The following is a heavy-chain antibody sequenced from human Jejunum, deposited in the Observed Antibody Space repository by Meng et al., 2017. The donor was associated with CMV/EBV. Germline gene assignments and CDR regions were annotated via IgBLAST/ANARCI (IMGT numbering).Heavy chain of an antibody. CDR3: ARVSGQGIRTSVCEY. V-gene: IGHV1-2*02. CDR2: IDNYSGDT. CDR1: YTFSDYY. J-gene: IGHJ4*02. Sequence: YTFSDYYIYWLRQAPGQGLQWMGWIDNYSGDTKYAQKFQGRATMTRDTSISTAYMEVSRLTSDDTAVYYCARVSGQGIRTSVCEYWGQGTLVTVSS. D-gene: IGHD2-2*01.